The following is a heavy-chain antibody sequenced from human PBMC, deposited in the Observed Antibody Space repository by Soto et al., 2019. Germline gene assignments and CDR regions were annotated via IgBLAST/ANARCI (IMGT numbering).Heavy chain of an antibody. CDR3: ATTAIPAAISSHYYYYGSRDI. J-gene: IGHJ6*02. CDR1: GGTFSSYA. Sequence: QVQLVQSGAEVKKPGASVKVSSKASGGTFSSYAISWVRQAPGQGLEWMGGSIPIFGTANYAQKFQGRVTITADESTSTTYMELSSLRSEDTTVYYCATTAIPAAISSHYYYYGSRDIWGQGTTVTVSS. V-gene: IGHV1-69*01. D-gene: IGHD2-2*01. CDR2: SIPIFGTA.